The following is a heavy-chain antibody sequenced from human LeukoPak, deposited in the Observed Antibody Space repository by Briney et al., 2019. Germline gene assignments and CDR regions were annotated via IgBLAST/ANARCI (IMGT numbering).Heavy chain of an antibody. CDR2: ISGSSSYI. CDR1: GFTFSNYI. V-gene: IGHV3-21*01. Sequence: GGSLRLSCAASGFTFSNYIINWVRQAPGKGLEWVSSISGSSSYINYADSVKGRFTISRDNAKNSLYLQMNSLRAEDTAVYYCARGGAMVRGASPLDYWGQGTLVTVSS. CDR3: ARGGAMVRGASPLDY. J-gene: IGHJ4*02. D-gene: IGHD3-10*01.